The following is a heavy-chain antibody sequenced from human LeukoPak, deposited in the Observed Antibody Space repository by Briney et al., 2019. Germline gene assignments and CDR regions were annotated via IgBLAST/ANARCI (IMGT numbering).Heavy chain of an antibody. CDR2: IDWDDDK. J-gene: IGHJ4*02. CDR1: GFSLSTSGMR. V-gene: IGHV2-70*04. CDR3: ARSPVGYFDY. Sequence: SGPTLVNPTETLTLTCTFSGFSLSTSGMRVSWIRQPPGKALEWLARIDWDDDKFYSTFLKTRLTISKDTSKNQVVLTVTNIDPVDTATYYCARSPVGYFDYWGQGTLVTVSS. D-gene: IGHD6-13*01.